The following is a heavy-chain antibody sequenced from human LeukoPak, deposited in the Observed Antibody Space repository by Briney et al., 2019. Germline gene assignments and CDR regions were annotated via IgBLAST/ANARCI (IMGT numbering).Heavy chain of an antibody. CDR1: GFTFSSYA. CDR2: ISSNGGST. Sequence: PGGSLRLSCSASGFTFSSYATHWVRQAPGKGLEYVSAISSNGGSTYYADSVKGRFTISRDNSKNTLYLQMSSLRAEDTAVYYCVKDLPPIVVVPGWYFDLWGRGTLVTVSS. V-gene: IGHV3-64D*06. D-gene: IGHD2-2*01. J-gene: IGHJ2*01. CDR3: VKDLPPIVVVPGWYFDL.